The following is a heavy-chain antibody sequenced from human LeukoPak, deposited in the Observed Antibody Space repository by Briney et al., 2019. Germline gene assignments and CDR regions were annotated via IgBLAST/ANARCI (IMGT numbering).Heavy chain of an antibody. CDR3: ARVMAIWSGAYYYYYIDV. J-gene: IGHJ6*03. D-gene: IGHD3-3*01. CDR1: GGSISSYY. CDR2: IYTSGST. Sequence: PSETLSLTCTVSGGSISSYYWSWIRQPAGKGLEWIGRIYTSGSTNYNPSLESRVTMSVDTSKNQFSLKLSSVTAADPAVYYCARVMAIWSGAYYYYYIDVWGKGTTVTVSS. V-gene: IGHV4-4*07.